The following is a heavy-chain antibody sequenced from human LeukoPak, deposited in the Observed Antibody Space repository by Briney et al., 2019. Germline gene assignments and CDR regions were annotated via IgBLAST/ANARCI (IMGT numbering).Heavy chain of an antibody. D-gene: IGHD5-18*01. CDR3: AKDYSMDTAMVTIAN. Sequence: GGSLRLSCAASGFTFSSYGMSWVRQAPGKGLEWVSAISGSGGSTYYADSVKGRFTISRDNSKNTLYLQMNSLRAEDTAVYYCAKDYSMDTAMVTIANWGQGTLVTVSS. CDR2: ISGSGGST. V-gene: IGHV3-23*01. CDR1: GFTFSSYG. J-gene: IGHJ4*02.